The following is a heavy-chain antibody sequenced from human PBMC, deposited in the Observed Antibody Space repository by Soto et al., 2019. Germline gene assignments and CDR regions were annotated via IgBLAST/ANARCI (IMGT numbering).Heavy chain of an antibody. D-gene: IGHD1-20*01. CDR2: IIPIFGTA. CDR3: ARGRVITGFYYYGMDV. V-gene: IGHV1-69*13. CDR1: GGTFSSYA. J-gene: IGHJ6*02. Sequence: GASVKVSCKASGGTFSSYAISWVRQAPGQGLEWMGGIIPIFGTANYAQKFQGRVTITADESTSTAYMELSSLRSEDTAVYYCARGRVITGFYYYGMDVWGQGTTVTVSS.